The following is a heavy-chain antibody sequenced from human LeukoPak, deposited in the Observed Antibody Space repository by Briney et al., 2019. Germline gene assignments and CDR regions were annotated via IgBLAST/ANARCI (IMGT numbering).Heavy chain of an antibody. CDR3: AREMVEVGASN. J-gene: IGHJ4*02. V-gene: IGHV3-33*01. CDR2: IWYDGTNK. Sequence: GGSLRLSCAASGFIFSSYGMHWVRQAPGKGLDWVALIWYDGTNKYYADSVKGRFTISRDNSKNTLYLQMNSLRAEDTAVYYCAREMVEVGASNWGQGTLVTVSS. CDR1: GFIFSSYG. D-gene: IGHD1-26*01.